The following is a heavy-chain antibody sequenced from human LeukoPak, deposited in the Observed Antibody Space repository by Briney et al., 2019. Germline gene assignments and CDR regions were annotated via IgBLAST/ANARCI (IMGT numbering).Heavy chain of an antibody. D-gene: IGHD2-15*01. V-gene: IGHV4-38-2*02. Sequence: SETLSLTCTVSGYSISSGYYWGWVRPPPGKGLEWIGSIYHSGSTYYNPSLKSRVTISVDTSKNQFSLKLSSVTAADTAVYYCARDWVADDAFDIWGQGTMVTVSS. J-gene: IGHJ3*02. CDR2: IYHSGST. CDR3: ARDWVADDAFDI. CDR1: GYSISSGYY.